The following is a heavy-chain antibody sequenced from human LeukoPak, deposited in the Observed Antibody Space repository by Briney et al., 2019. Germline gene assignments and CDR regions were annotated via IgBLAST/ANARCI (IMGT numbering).Heavy chain of an antibody. CDR2: IYYSGST. V-gene: IGHV4-59*01. Sequence: SETLSLTCTVSGGSISSYYWSWIRQPPGKGLEWIGYIYYSGSTNYNPSLKSRVTISVDTSKNQFSLKLSSVTAADTAVYYCARSGPVAGNDAFDIWGQGTMVTVSS. J-gene: IGHJ3*02. CDR3: ARSGPVAGNDAFDI. D-gene: IGHD6-19*01. CDR1: GGSISSYY.